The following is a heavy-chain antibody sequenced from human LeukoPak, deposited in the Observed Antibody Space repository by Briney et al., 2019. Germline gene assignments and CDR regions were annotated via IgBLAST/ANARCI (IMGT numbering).Heavy chain of an antibody. CDR3: ARVRYLEWLSSYYFDY. J-gene: IGHJ4*02. CDR2: IYYSGST. Sequence: SETLSLTCTVSGGSISSYYWSWIRQPPGKGLEWIGYIYYSGSTNYNPSLKSRVPISVDTSKNQFSLKLSSVTAADTAVYYCARVRYLEWLSSYYFDYWGQGALVTVS. V-gene: IGHV4-59*01. CDR1: GGSISSYY. D-gene: IGHD3-3*01.